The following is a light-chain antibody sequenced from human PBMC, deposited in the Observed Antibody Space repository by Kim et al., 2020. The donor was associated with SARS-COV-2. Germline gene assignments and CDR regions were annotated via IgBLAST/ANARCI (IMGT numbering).Light chain of an antibody. J-gene: IGLJ3*02. CDR3: EAWDDSLSGPV. Sequence: QSVLTQPPSVSGTPGQRVTIACSGTTSNIGSIYVHWYQQLPERAPKLLIYRNNQRPSGVPDRFSGSKSGTSASLAISGLRSEDEADYYCEAWDDSLSGPVFGGGTQLTVL. CDR1: TSNIGSIY. V-gene: IGLV1-47*01. CDR2: RNN.